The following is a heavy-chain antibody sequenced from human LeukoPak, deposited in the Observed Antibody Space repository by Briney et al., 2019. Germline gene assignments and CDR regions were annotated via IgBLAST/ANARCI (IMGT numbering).Heavy chain of an antibody. CDR3: ARRIGAPGSVHYYYGMDV. CDR1: GGSISINSEY. D-gene: IGHD6-13*01. J-gene: IGHJ6*02. Sequence: SETLSLTCTVSGGSISINSEYWGWIRQAPGNGLEWIGSIYYTGSTYYNPSLKSRVTISVDSAKNQFSLKLSSVTAADTAVYYCARRIGAPGSVHYYYGMDVWGQGTTVTVSS. V-gene: IGHV4-39*01. CDR2: IYYTGST.